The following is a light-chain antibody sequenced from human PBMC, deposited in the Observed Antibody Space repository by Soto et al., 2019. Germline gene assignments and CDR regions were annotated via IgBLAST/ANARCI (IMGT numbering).Light chain of an antibody. Sequence: ALTQPASVSGSPGQSITISCTGTSSDVGGYNYVSWYQQHPGKAPKLMIYEVSNRPSGVSNRFFGSKSGNTASLTISGLQAEDEADYYCSSYTSSSTSPYVFGTGTKVTVL. J-gene: IGLJ1*01. CDR2: EVS. CDR1: SSDVGGYNY. CDR3: SSYTSSSTSPYV. V-gene: IGLV2-14*01.